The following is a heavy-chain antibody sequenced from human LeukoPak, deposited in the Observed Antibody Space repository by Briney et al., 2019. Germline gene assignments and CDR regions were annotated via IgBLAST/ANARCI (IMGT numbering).Heavy chain of an antibody. CDR2: IYYSGST. D-gene: IGHD3-3*01. CDR1: GGSISSYY. J-gene: IGHJ6*02. V-gene: IGHV4-59*01. CDR3: ARDGGYDFWSGVYGMDV. Sequence: SETLSLTCTVSGGSISSYYWSWIRQPPGKGLEWIGYIYYSGSTNYNPSLKSRVTISVNTSKNQFSLKLSSVTAADTAVYYCARDGGYDFWSGVYGMDVWGQGTTATVSS.